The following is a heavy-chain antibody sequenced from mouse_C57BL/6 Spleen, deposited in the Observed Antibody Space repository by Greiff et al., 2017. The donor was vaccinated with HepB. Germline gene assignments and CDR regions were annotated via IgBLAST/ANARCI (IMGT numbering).Heavy chain of an antibody. CDR3: AKPPYSNYVAWFAY. D-gene: IGHD2-5*01. J-gene: IGHJ3*01. CDR1: GYTFTGYW. CDR2: ILPGSGST. Sequence: QVQLQQSGAELMKPGASVKLSCKATGYTFTGYWIEWVKQRPGHGLEWIGEILPGSGSTNYNEKFKGKATFTADTSSNTAYLQLSSLKTEDSAIYYCAKPPYSNYVAWFAYWGQGTLVTVSA. V-gene: IGHV1-9*01.